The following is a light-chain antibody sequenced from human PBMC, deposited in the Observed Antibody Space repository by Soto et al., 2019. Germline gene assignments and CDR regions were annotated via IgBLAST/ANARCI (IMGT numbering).Light chain of an antibody. CDR3: CSYAGSSTFYV. V-gene: IGLV2-23*02. Sequence: QSALTQPASVSGSPGQSITISCTGTSSDVGSYNLVSWYQQHPGKAPKLMIYEVSKRPSGVSNRFSGSKSGNTASLTISGPQAEDEADYYCCSYAGSSTFYVFGTGTKLTVL. CDR1: SSDVGSYNL. CDR2: EVS. J-gene: IGLJ1*01.